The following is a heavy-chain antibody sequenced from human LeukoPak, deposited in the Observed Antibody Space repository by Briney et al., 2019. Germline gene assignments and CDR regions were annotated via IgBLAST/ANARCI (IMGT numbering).Heavy chain of an antibody. Sequence: PSETLSLTCAVYGGSFSGYYWSWIRQSPGKGLEWIGEINHSGSTNYNPSLKSRVTISVDTSKNQFSLKLSSVTAADTAVYYCARGGDYALWSGYPPYYYYGMDVWGQGTTVTVSS. D-gene: IGHD3-3*01. CDR3: ARGGDYALWSGYPPYYYYGMDV. CDR1: GGSFSGYY. V-gene: IGHV4-34*01. J-gene: IGHJ6*02. CDR2: INHSGST.